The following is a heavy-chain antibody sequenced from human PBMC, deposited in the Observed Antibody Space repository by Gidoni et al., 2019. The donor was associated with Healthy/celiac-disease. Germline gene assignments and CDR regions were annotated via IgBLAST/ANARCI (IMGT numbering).Heavy chain of an antibody. Sequence: QVQLVQSGAEVKKPGSSVKVSCKASGGTFSSYTISWVRQAPGQGLEWMGRIIPILGIANYAQKFQGRVTITADKSTSTAYMELSSLRSEDTAVYYCAREIRQTTEGLDYWGQGTLVTVSS. J-gene: IGHJ4*02. V-gene: IGHV1-69*08. CDR2: IIPILGIA. CDR3: AREIRQTTEGLDY. CDR1: GGTFSSYT. D-gene: IGHD4-4*01.